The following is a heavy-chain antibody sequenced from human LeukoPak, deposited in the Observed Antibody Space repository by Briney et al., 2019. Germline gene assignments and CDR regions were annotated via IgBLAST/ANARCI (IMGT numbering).Heavy chain of an antibody. D-gene: IGHD3-10*01. CDR1: GGSISSYY. CDR3: ARSIRKLWFGELLPDYFDY. V-gene: IGHV4-59*08. CDR2: IYYSGST. J-gene: IGHJ4*02. Sequence: SETLSLTCTVSGGSISSYYWSWIRQPPGKGLEWIGYIYYSGSTNYNPSLKSRVTISVDTSKNQFSLKLSSVTAADTAVYYCARSIRKLWFGELLPDYFDYWGQGTLVTVSS.